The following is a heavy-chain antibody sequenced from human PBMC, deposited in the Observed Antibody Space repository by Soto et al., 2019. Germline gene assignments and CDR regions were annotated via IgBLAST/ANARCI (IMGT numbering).Heavy chain of an antibody. V-gene: IGHV4-4*02. CDR3: ASVPIQLWPRRGFDP. J-gene: IGHJ5*02. CDR1: GGSISSSNW. CDR2: IYHSGST. Sequence: QVQLQESGPGLVKPSGTLSLTCAVSGGSISSSNWWRWVRQPPGKGLEWIGEIYHSGSTNYNPSLKSRGTKSVDKSKNQFSLKLSSVTAADTAVYYWASVPIQLWPRRGFDPWGQGTLVTVSS. D-gene: IGHD5-18*01.